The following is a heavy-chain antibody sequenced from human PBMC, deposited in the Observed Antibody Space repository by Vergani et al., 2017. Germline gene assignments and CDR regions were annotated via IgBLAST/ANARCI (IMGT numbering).Heavy chain of an antibody. J-gene: IGHJ4*02. CDR3: TTDPSQGLHHDY. CDR1: GFTFSSYG. CDR2: IWYDGSTK. D-gene: IGHD6-19*01. Sequence: QVQLVESGGGVVQPGRSLILSCAASGFTFSSYGMHWVREAPGKGLEWVAVIWYDGSTKYYADSVKGRFTISRDNSKNTLYLQMNSLRAEDTAVYYCTTDPSQGLHHDYWGQGTLVTVSS. V-gene: IGHV3-33*01.